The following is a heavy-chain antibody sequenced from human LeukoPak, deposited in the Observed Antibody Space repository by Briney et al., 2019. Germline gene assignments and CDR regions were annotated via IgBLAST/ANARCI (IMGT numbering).Heavy chain of an antibody. D-gene: IGHD5-18*01. V-gene: IGHV3-23*01. Sequence: GGSLRLSCAASGLTFSNYAMNWVRQAPGKGLEWVSAITGSGEYTYYADSVKGRFTISRDNSKNTLYLQMNSLRAEDTAVYYCAKGGGYTAMVVWGQGTLVTVSS. CDR1: GLTFSNYA. J-gene: IGHJ4*02. CDR2: ITGSGEYT. CDR3: AKGGGYTAMVV.